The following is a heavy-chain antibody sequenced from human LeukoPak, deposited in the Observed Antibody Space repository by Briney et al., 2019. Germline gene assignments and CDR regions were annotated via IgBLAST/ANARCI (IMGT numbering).Heavy chain of an antibody. Sequence: GGSLRLSCAASGFTFDDYGLNWVRQAPGKGLEWVANIKPDGSVQYYVDSVKGRFTISRDNAKNSLYLQMNSLRAEDTAVYYCARDKELQNFDCWGQGTLVTVSS. CDR3: ARDKELQNFDC. CDR1: GFTFDDYG. CDR2: IKPDGSVQ. J-gene: IGHJ4*02. V-gene: IGHV3-7*01. D-gene: IGHD3-10*01.